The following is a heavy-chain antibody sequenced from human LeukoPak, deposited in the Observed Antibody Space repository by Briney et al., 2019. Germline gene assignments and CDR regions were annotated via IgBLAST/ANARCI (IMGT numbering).Heavy chain of an antibody. CDR1: GFAFTTYE. J-gene: IGHJ4*02. Sequence: GGSLRLSCSASGFAFTTYEMNWVRQAPGKGLEWVSYISSSGSTIFYADSVKGRFTISRDNAKNSLYLQMNSLRVEDTAVYYCARGGYSGYEYDYWGQGTLVTVSS. D-gene: IGHD5-12*01. CDR3: ARGGYSGYEYDY. CDR2: ISSSGSTI. V-gene: IGHV3-48*03.